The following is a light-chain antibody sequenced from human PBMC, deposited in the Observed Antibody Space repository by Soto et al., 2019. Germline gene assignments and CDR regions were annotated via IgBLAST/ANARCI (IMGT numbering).Light chain of an antibody. CDR3: QQYHGSPTWT. V-gene: IGKV3-20*01. Sequence: EIVLTQSPGTLSLSPGERATLSCRASQSVSGTYLAWYQQKPGQAPRLLIYGVSSRATGIPDRFSGSGSGTDFTLTISRLEPEDFAVYYCQQYHGSPTWTFGQGTKVEIK. CDR2: GVS. CDR1: QSVSGTY. J-gene: IGKJ1*01.